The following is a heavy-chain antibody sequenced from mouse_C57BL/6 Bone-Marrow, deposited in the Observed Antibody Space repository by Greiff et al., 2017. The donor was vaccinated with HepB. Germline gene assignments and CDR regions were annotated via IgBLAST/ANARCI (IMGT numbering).Heavy chain of an antibody. CDR1: GYTFTSYW. J-gene: IGHJ2*01. V-gene: IGHV1-59*01. Sequence: QVHVKQPGAELVRPGTSVKLSCKASGYTFTSYWMHWVKQRPGQGLEWIGVIDPSDSYTNYNQKFKGKATLTVDTSSSTAYMQLSSLTSEDSAVYYCARRGLDPRRRDFDYWGQGTTLTVSS. CDR2: IDPSDSYT. CDR3: ARRGLDPRRRDFDY. D-gene: IGHD2-12*01.